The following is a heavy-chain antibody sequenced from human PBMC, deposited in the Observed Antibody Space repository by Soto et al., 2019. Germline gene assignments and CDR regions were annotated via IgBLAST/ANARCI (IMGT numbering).Heavy chain of an antibody. V-gene: IGHV4-59*01. D-gene: IGHD3-10*01. CDR1: GGSISSYY. J-gene: IGHJ4*02. CDR3: ARAYYGSGPVPLRY. Sequence: QVQLQESGPGLVKPSETLSLTCTVSGGSISSYYWSWIRQPPGKGLEWIGYIYYSGSTNYNPSLKSRGTISVDTSKNQFSLKLSSVTAADTAVYYCARAYYGSGPVPLRYWGQGTLVTVSS. CDR2: IYYSGST.